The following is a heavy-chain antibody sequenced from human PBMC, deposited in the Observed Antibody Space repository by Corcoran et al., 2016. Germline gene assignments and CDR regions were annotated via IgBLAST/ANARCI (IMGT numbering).Heavy chain of an antibody. V-gene: IGHV1-46*01. CDR3: ARKSDSSSWYGSGGRSGWFDP. CDR2: INPSGGST. J-gene: IGHJ5*02. CDR1: GYTFTSYY. Sequence: QVQLVQSGAEVKKPGASVKVSCKASGYTFTSYYMHWVRQAPGQGLEWMGIINPSGGSTSYAQTFQGRVTMTRDTSTSTVYMELRSLGSEDTAVYYCARKSDSSSWYGSGGRSGWFDPWGQGTLVTVSS. D-gene: IGHD6-13*01.